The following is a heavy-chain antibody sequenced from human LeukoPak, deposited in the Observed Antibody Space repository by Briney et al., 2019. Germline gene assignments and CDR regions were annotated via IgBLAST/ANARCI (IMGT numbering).Heavy chain of an antibody. CDR3: ARWDLILMVYVD. J-gene: IGHJ4*01. D-gene: IGHD2-8*01. V-gene: IGHV4-39*07. CDR2: IYYSRST. Sequence: PSETLSLTCTVSGGSISSSSYYWGWLRQPPGKVREWIGSIYYSRSTYYNPSLKSRVTISVDTSKNQFSLKLRSVTAAGTAVYYCARWDLILMVYVDWGQGTLVTVSS. CDR1: GGSISSSSYY.